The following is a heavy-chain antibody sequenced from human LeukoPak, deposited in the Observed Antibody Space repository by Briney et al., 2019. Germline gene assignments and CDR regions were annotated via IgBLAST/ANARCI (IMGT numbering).Heavy chain of an antibody. Sequence: SQTLSLTCTVSGGSISSGSYYWSWIRQPAGKGLEWIGRIYTSGSTNYNPSLKSRVTILIDTSKNQFSLKLNSVTAADTAVYYCARLGGYQVGHYYYYMDVWGKGTTVTVSS. CDR3: ARLGGYQVGHYYYYMDV. V-gene: IGHV4-61*02. D-gene: IGHD3-16*02. J-gene: IGHJ6*03. CDR2: IYTSGST. CDR1: GGSISSGSYY.